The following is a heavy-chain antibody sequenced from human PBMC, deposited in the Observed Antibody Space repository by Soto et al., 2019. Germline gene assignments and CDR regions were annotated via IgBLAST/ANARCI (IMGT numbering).Heavy chain of an antibody. J-gene: IGHJ4*02. D-gene: IGHD5-12*01. V-gene: IGHV4-34*01. Sequence: QVQLQQWGAGLLKPSETLSLTCAVYGGSFSGYYWSWIRQPPGKGLEWIGEINHSGSTNYNPSLKSRVTISVDPSKKQFSQPLSAVTAADTAVYYWARGRGFERDIGAAMNFAYWGQGSLVTVSS. CDR3: ARGRGFERDIGAAMNFAY. CDR2: INHSGST. CDR1: GGSFSGYY.